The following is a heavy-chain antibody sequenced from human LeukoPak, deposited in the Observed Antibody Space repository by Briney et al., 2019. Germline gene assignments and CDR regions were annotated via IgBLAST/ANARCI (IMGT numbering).Heavy chain of an antibody. Sequence: GGSLRLSCAASGFTVSSNYMSWVRQAPGKGLEWVSVIYSGGSTYYADSVKGRFTISRDNSKNTLYLQMNSLRAEDTGVYYCARAPSEIGGYYPEYFRHWGQGTLVTVSP. CDR2: IYSGGST. D-gene: IGHD3-22*01. CDR1: GFTVSSNY. V-gene: IGHV3-53*01. J-gene: IGHJ1*01. CDR3: ARAPSEIGGYYPEYFRH.